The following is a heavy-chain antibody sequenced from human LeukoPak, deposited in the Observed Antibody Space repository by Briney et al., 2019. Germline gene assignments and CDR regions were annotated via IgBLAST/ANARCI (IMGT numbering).Heavy chain of an antibody. V-gene: IGHV7-4-1*02. J-gene: IGHJ4*02. D-gene: IGHD6-19*01. CDR3: ARDVTSGWYRGFDY. CDR2: INTNTGNP. Sequence: ASVKVSCKASGYTFTSYAMNWVRQAPGQGLEWMGWINTNTGNPTYAQGFTGRFVFSLDTSVSTAYLQISSPKAEDTAVYYCARDVTSGWYRGFDYWGQGTLVTVSS. CDR1: GYTFTSYA.